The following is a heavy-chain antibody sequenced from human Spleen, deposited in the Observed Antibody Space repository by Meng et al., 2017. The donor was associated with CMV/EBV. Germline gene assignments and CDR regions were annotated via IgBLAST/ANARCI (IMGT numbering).Heavy chain of an antibody. J-gene: IGHJ6*02. CDR1: GYTFTDYY. CDR3: ARGLVGFSSGWHYGMDV. V-gene: IGHV3-11*01. CDR2: ISSSGGTI. D-gene: IGHD6-19*01. Sequence: GESLKISCAASGYTFTDYYMSWIRQAPGKGLEWISYISSSGGTIYYADSVKGRFTISRDNSKDTLYLQMNSLRVEDTAIYYCARGLVGFSSGWHYGMDVWGQGTMVTVSS.